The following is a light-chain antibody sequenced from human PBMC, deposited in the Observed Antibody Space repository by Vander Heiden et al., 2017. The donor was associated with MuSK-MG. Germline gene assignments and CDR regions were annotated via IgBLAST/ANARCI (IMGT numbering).Light chain of an antibody. CDR2: DAS. CDR1: ESVATN. CDR3: QQYNNWPRT. J-gene: IGKJ1*01. Sequence: EKVMTQSPATLSVSPGERATLSCRASESVATNLAWYQHKAGQAPRLLIYDASTRATGIPARFSGSGSGTEFTLTISSLQSEDFAVYYCQQYNNWPRTFGQGTKVDIK. V-gene: IGKV3-15*01.